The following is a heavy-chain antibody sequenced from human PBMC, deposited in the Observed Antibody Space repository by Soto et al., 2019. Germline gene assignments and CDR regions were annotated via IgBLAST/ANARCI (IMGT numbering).Heavy chain of an antibody. J-gene: IGHJ4*02. CDR2: IDDSGKV. D-gene: IGHD6-19*01. CDR1: GGSISGSPYH. Sequence: PSETLSLTCTVSGGSISGSPYHWGWIRQPPGKGQEWIGSIDDSGKVYYNPSLTGRATLLVDTSKNRFSLNLNSVTAADTAVYYCAIPPPIEVAGPDYWGQGTLVTVSS. V-gene: IGHV4-39*02. CDR3: AIPPPIEVAGPDY.